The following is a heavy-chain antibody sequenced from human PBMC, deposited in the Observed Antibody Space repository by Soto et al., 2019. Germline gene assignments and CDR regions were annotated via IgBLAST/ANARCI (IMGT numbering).Heavy chain of an antibody. CDR2: IDWDDDK. V-gene: IGHV2-70*01. D-gene: IGHD3-3*01. CDR3: ARIRYDFWSGSPGAYYGMDV. Sequence: GSGPTLVNPTQTLTLTCTFSGFSLSTSGMCVSWIRQPPGKALEWLALIDWDDDKYYSTSLKTRLTISKDTSKNQVVLTMTNMDPVDPATYYCARIRYDFWSGSPGAYYGMDVWGQRTTVTVSS. J-gene: IGHJ6*02. CDR1: GFSLSTSGMC.